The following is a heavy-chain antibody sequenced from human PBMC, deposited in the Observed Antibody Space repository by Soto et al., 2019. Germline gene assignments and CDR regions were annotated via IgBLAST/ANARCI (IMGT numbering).Heavy chain of an antibody. Sequence: SETLSLTCSVSGGSITSHYWTWIRQPPGKGLEWIGYIYSTGSTTYNPSLKSRVAISQDTSKNQFSLTLASVTALDTAVYYCARVGSDSFDSWGGWRFFFDFWGQGALVTV. CDR3: ARVGSDSFDSWGGWRFFFDF. D-gene: IGHD3-3*01. V-gene: IGHV4-59*11. CDR1: GGSITSHY. CDR2: IYSTGST. J-gene: IGHJ4*02.